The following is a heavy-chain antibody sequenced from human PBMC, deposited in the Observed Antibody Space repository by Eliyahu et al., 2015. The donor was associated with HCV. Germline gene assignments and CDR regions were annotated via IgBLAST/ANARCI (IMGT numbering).Heavy chain of an antibody. CDR1: GGSITXYY. CDR3: ASGGGGIAVAGTGGWFDP. V-gene: IGHV4-59*01. J-gene: IGHJ5*02. D-gene: IGHD6-19*01. Sequence: QVQLQESGPGLVKPSETLSLTCIVSGGSITXYYWSWXRPPPGKGLEWIGYIHYSGSTNYNPXLKSRVTISLDTSKNQFSLNLTSVTAADTAVYYCASGGGGIAVAGTGGWFDPWGQGTLVTVSS. CDR2: IHYSGST.